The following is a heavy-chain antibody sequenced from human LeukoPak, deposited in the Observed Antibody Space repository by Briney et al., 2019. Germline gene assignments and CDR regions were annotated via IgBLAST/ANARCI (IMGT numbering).Heavy chain of an antibody. V-gene: IGHV5-51*01. CDR3: ARPSNGGYDF. CDR2: IYPSDSVT. D-gene: IGHD2-8*01. Sequence: HGESLKISCNASGYSFSNYWIGWVRQMPGKGLEWMGIIYPSDSVTRYSPSFQGQVTISADKSISTAYLQWSSLKASDTAMYYCARPSNGGYDFWGQGAVVTVSS. CDR1: GYSFSNYW. J-gene: IGHJ4*02.